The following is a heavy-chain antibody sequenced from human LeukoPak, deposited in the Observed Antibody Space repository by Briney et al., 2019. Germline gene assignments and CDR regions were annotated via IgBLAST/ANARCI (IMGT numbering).Heavy chain of an antibody. Sequence: SVKVSCKASGGTFSSYAISWVRQAPGQGLEWMGGIIPIFGTANYAQKFQGRVTITADKSTSTAYMEVSSLRSEDTAVYYCARTLGSGWSVGVLFDYWGQGTLVTVSS. V-gene: IGHV1-69*06. J-gene: IGHJ4*02. CDR2: IIPIFGTA. CDR1: GGTFSSYA. D-gene: IGHD6-19*01. CDR3: ARTLGSGWSVGVLFDY.